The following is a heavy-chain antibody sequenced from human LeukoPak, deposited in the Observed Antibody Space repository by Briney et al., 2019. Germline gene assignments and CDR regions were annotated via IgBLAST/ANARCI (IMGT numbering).Heavy chain of an antibody. CDR2: INPSDGVI. V-gene: IGHV1-46*01. CDR3: ARRGSGSYVLDY. D-gene: IGHD3-10*01. J-gene: IGHJ4*02. CDR1: VYTFTRYY. Sequence: ASVTVSCTASVYTFTRYYMHWVRQAPGQGLEWMGIINPSDGVIDYAQKFQDRVTMTRDTSTSTVYMELSSLRSEDTAEYYCARRGSGSYVLDYWGQGTLVTVSS.